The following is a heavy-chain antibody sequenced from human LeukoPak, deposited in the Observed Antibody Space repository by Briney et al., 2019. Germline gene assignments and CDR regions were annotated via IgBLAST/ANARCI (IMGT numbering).Heavy chain of an antibody. CDR2: ISGSGGST. D-gene: IGHD4-11*01. CDR3: AKDYGYYSSYYYGMDV. CDR1: GFTFSSYA. V-gene: IGHV3-23*01. Sequence: GGSLRLSCAASGFTFSSYAMSWVRQAPGKGLEWVSAISGSGGSTYYADSVKGRFTISRDNSKNTLYLQMSSLRAEDTAVYYCAKDYGYYSSYYYGMDVWGQGTTVTVSS. J-gene: IGHJ6*02.